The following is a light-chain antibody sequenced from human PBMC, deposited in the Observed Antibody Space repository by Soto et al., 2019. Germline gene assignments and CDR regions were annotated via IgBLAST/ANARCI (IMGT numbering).Light chain of an antibody. V-gene: IGKV3-20*01. CDR3: QQYGSSPPLWT. CDR2: GAS. Sequence: EIVLTQSPGTLSLSPGERATLSCRASQSVSSSYLAWHQQKPGQAPRLLIYGASSRATGIPDRFSGSGSGTDFTLTISRLEPEDFAVYYCQQYGSSPPLWTFGQGTKVEIK. CDR1: QSVSSSY. J-gene: IGKJ1*01.